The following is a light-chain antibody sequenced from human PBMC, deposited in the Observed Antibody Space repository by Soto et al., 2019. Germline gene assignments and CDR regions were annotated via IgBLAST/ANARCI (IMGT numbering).Light chain of an antibody. Sequence: QSVLTQPPSASGTPGQRVTISCSGSSSNIGSNIVNWYQQLPGTAPKLLIYSDSQRPSGVPDRFSGSKSGTSASLAISGLRSEDEAEYYCAAWDASLNGYVFGTGTKVTVL. CDR1: SSNIGSNI. V-gene: IGLV1-44*01. CDR3: AAWDASLNGYV. J-gene: IGLJ1*01. CDR2: SDS.